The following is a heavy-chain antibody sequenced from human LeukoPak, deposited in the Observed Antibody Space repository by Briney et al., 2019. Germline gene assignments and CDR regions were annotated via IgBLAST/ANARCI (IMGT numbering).Heavy chain of an antibody. CDR3: AKDQAIMVRSIFQH. Sequence: GGSLRLSCAASGFTFSSYAMSWVRQAPGKGLEWVSAISGSGGGTYYADSVKGRFTISRDNSKNTLYLQMNSLRAEDTAVYYCAKDQAIMVRSIFQHWGQGTLVTVSS. CDR2: ISGSGGGT. J-gene: IGHJ1*01. D-gene: IGHD3-10*01. CDR1: GFTFSSYA. V-gene: IGHV3-23*01.